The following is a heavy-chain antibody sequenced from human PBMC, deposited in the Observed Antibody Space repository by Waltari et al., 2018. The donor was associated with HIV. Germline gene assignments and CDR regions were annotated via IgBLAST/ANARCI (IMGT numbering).Heavy chain of an antibody. CDR2: ISYYVSNN. Sequence: QVQLVESGGGVVQPGRSLRLSCAASGFTFSSYAMHWVRQAPGKGLEWVAVISYYVSNNYYADSVKGRFTISRDNSKNTLYLQMNSLRAEDTAVYYCAREAAAGTWFDPWGQGTLVTVSS. J-gene: IGHJ5*02. D-gene: IGHD6-13*01. CDR1: GFTFSSYA. V-gene: IGHV3-30-3*01. CDR3: AREAAAGTWFDP.